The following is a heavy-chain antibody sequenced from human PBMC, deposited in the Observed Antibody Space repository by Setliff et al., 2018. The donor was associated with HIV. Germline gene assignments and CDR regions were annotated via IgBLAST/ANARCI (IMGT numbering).Heavy chain of an antibody. CDR3: ARDRHHYDSSGFDAFDL. V-gene: IGHV1-18*01. J-gene: IGHJ3*01. Sequence: ASVKVSCKTSGYMFIAYGMSWVRRAPGQGLEWTGWIGPYNGRTEYAQEFQGRVSLAIDTSASTAYMELRSLRSEDTAMYYCARDRHHYDSSGFDAFDLWGQGTMVTVSS. CDR2: IGPYNGRT. D-gene: IGHD3-22*01. CDR1: GYMFIAYG.